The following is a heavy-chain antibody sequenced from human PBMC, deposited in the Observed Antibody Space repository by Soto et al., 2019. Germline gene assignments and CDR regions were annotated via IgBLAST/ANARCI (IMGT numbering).Heavy chain of an antibody. D-gene: IGHD6-6*01. J-gene: IGHJ4*02. CDR1: GYTFTSYG. CDR2: ISAYNGNT. V-gene: IGHV1-18*01. Sequence: ASVKVSCKASGYTFTSYGISWVRQAPGQGLERMGWISAYNGNTNYAQKFQGRVTMTTDTSTNTAYMELRSLRSDDTAFYYCARDPSVPPEYYLAYWGQGTLVTVSS. CDR3: ARDPSVPPEYYLAY.